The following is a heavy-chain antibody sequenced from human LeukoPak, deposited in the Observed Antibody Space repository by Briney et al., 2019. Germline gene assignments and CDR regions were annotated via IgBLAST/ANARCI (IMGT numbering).Heavy chain of an antibody. CDR2: ISYDGSNK. Sequence: GGSLRLSCAASGFTFSSYAMHWVRQAPGKGLEWVAVISYDGSNKYYADSVKGRFTISRDNSKNTLYLQMNSLGAEDTAVYYCARDKGSRVVPAAMSVWGQGTTVTVSS. V-gene: IGHV3-30-3*01. CDR1: GFTFSSYA. CDR3: ARDKGSRVVPAAMSV. J-gene: IGHJ6*02. D-gene: IGHD2-2*01.